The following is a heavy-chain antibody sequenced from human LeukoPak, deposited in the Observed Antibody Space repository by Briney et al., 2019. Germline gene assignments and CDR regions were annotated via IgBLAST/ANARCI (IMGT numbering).Heavy chain of an antibody. J-gene: IGHJ4*02. CDR3: AREGTTGWAF. Sequence: SETLSLTCTVSGGSISSFYWSWIRQPPGKGLEWIGYIYSSGSTKYNPSLKSRVTMSVDTSKNQFSLKLSSVTAADTAVYFCAREGTTGWAFWGQGTLVSVSS. D-gene: IGHD1-1*01. CDR1: GGSISSFY. V-gene: IGHV4-59*01. CDR2: IYSSGST.